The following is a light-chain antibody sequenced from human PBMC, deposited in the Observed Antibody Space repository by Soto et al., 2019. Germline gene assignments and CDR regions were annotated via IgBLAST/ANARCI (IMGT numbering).Light chain of an antibody. CDR1: QGISSY. CDR3: QQRHSYPST. V-gene: IGKV1-9*01. CDR2: TAS. J-gene: IGKJ5*01. Sequence: DIQLTQSPSFLSASVGDGIPISCRASQGISSYLAWYQQKPGKATKLLIHTASTLQSGVPSRFSGSGAAAEFTLTISSLQPEDFPTYYCQQRHSYPSTFGQGTRLDIK.